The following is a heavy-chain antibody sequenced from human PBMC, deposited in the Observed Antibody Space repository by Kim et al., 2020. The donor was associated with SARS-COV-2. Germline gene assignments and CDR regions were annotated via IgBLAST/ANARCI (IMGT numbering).Heavy chain of an antibody. CDR2: INPSGDIT. CDR1: GYSFTTYS. D-gene: IGHD3-10*01. J-gene: IGHJ4*02. Sequence: ASVKVSCKASGYSFTTYSMHWVRQAPGKGLEWMGRINPSGDITTYAQKFQGRVTMTRDTSTRTVYMEVSSLRSEDTALYYCARALPRSINSFYYFDSWGQGPLVTVSS. V-gene: IGHV1-46*01. CDR3: ARALPRSINSFYYFDS.